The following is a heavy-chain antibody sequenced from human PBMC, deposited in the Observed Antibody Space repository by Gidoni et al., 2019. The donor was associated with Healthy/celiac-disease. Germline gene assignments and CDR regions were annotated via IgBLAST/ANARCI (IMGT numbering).Heavy chain of an antibody. CDR2: ISSSSSTI. D-gene: IGHD2-8*01. Sequence: EVQLVESGGGLVQPGGSLSLSCAAHGFTFSRYSMNWFRQAPGKGLEWVSYISSSSSTIYYADSVKGRFTISRDNAKNSLYLQMNSLRDEDTAVYYCARQWALSFDPWGQGTLVTVSS. CDR1: GFTFSRYS. CDR3: ARQWALSFDP. V-gene: IGHV3-48*02. J-gene: IGHJ5*02.